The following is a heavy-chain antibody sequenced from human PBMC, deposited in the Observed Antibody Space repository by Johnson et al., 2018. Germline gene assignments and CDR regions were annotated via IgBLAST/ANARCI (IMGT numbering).Heavy chain of an antibody. CDR3: AKDGGGAVALRYTDV. J-gene: IGHJ6*03. CDR1: GLPSA. V-gene: IGHV3-23*01. Sequence: VQLQESGGGLVQPGGSLRLSCATSGLPSAMSWVRQPAGRGLEWVSAINGRSDGPYYADSVKGRFTISRDRSTNTLYLQMNSVRVDDTAVYYCAKDGGGAVALRYTDVWGRGTAVTVSS. CDR2: INGRSDGP. D-gene: IGHD3-16*01.